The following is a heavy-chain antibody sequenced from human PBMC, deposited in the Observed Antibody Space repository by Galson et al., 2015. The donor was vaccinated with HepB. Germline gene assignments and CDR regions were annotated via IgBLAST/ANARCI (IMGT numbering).Heavy chain of an antibody. Sequence: SVKVSCKASGYTFINYGISWVRQAPGQGLEWMAWISTYNGNTNYAQKFQGRLTMTTETSTSTAYMELRSLISDDTAVYYCATARYSTSPPDKWGQGTPVTVSS. V-gene: IGHV1-18*01. CDR2: ISTYNGNT. CDR3: ATARYSTSPPDK. D-gene: IGHD2-2*01. J-gene: IGHJ4*02. CDR1: GYTFINYG.